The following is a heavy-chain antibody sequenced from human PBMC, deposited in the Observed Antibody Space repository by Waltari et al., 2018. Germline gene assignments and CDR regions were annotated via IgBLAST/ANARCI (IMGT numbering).Heavy chain of an antibody. CDR3: AKADFGNPYWFFDL. D-gene: IGHD3-10*01. V-gene: IGHV3-23*01. J-gene: IGHJ2*01. CDR1: GFMFSIYP. CDR2: ITADGRSR. Sequence: EGQLLESGGGLVQTGGSLSLSCAASGFMFSIYPMAWVRQAPGKGLEWVSTITADGRSRNYADSVKGRFTISRDNSKNILDLQMNTLRAEDTAVYFCAKADFGNPYWFFDLWGRGTLLTVSS.